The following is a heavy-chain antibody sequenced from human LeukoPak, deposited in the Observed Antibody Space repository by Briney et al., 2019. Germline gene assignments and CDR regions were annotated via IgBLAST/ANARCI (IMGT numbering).Heavy chain of an antibody. CDR1: GFTFDDYA. J-gene: IGHJ3*02. D-gene: IGHD3-10*01. CDR3: AKDYITMVRGVIMGVGAFDI. Sequence: SLRLSCAASGFTFDDYAMHWVRQAPGKGLEWVSGISWNSGSIGYADSVKGRFTISRDNAKNSLYLQMNSLRAEDTALYYCAKDYITMVRGVIMGVGAFDIWGQGTMVTVSS. V-gene: IGHV3-9*01. CDR2: ISWNSGSI.